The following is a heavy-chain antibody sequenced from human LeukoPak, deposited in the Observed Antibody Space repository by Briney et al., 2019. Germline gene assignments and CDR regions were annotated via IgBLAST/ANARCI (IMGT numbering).Heavy chain of an antibody. J-gene: IGHJ4*02. CDR3: ARQGAAASGRAFDY. CDR1: GYSITTNTYY. Sequence: SETLSLTCTVSGYSITTNTYYWGWIRQPPGKGLEWIGSVYYSGSTYYRPSLKSRLTTSVDTSKNQFSLKLSSVTAADTAVYYCARQGAAASGRAFDYWGQGTLVTVSS. CDR2: VYYSGST. D-gene: IGHD6-13*01. V-gene: IGHV4-39*01.